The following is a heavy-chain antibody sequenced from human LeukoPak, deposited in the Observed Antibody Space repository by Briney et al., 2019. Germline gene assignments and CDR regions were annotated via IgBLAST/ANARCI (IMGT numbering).Heavy chain of an antibody. D-gene: IGHD5-18*01. CDR3: AKDRAGYSYGTFEA. CDR1: GFTFSNYA. Sequence: PGGSLRLSCAASGFTFSNYAMTWVREAPGKGREWVSSITNTGATTYYADSVKGWFTISRDNSRNTLYFQMNSLRVEDTAIYYCAKDRAGYSYGTFEAWGQGALVTVSS. CDR2: ITNTGATT. V-gene: IGHV3-23*01. J-gene: IGHJ4*02.